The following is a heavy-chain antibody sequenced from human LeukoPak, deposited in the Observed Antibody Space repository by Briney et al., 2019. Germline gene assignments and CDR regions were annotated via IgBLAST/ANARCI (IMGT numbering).Heavy chain of an antibody. V-gene: IGHV1-69*06. CDR2: IIPIFGTA. D-gene: IGHD6-13*01. J-gene: IGHJ6*03. CDR1: GGTFSSYG. Sequence: SVKVSCKASGGTFSSYGISWVRQAPGQGLEWMGGIIPIFGTANYAQKFQGRVTITADKSTSTAYMELSSLRSEDTAVYYCARDSRPGGPRGYSSSWPYYYYYYMDVWGKGTTVTVSS. CDR3: ARDSRPGGPRGYSSSWPYYYYYYMDV.